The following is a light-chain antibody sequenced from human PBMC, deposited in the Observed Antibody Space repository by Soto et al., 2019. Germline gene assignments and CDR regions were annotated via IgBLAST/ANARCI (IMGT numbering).Light chain of an antibody. V-gene: IGKV1-5*01. Sequence: DIQMTQSPPTLSASVGDRVTITCRASQSISSWLAWYQQKPGKAPKLLIYDASSLESGVPSRVSGSGSGTEFTLTIDSLQPDDFATYYCQEYKSYSWTFGQGTKVDIK. CDR3: QEYKSYSWT. J-gene: IGKJ1*01. CDR2: DAS. CDR1: QSISSW.